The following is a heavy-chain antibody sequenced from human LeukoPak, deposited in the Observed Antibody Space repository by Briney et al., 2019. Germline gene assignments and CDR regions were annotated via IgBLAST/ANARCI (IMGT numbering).Heavy chain of an antibody. CDR3: ARDRCSGGSCGLDY. V-gene: IGHV3-48*03. CDR2: ISSSGSTI. J-gene: IGHJ4*02. Sequence: PGGSLRLSCAGSGFTFSSYEMNWVRQAPGKGLEWVSYISSSGSTIYYADSVKGRFTISRDNAKNSLYLQMNSLRAEDTAVYYCARDRCSGGSCGLDYWGQGTLVTVSS. D-gene: IGHD2-15*01. CDR1: GFTFSSYE.